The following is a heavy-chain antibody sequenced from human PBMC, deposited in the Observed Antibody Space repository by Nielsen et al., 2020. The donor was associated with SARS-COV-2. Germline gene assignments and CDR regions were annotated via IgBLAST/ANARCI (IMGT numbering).Heavy chain of an antibody. CDR2: ISGSGGST. CDR1: GFTFSSYA. CDR3: AKEGNNGSAYDQ. Sequence: GESLKISCAASGFTFSSYAMSWVRQAPGKGLEWVSAISGSGGSTYNADSVKGRFTISRDNSKNTLYLQMNSLRAEDTAVYYCAKEGNNGSAYDQWGQGTLVTVSS. J-gene: IGHJ5*02. V-gene: IGHV3-23*01. D-gene: IGHD1-26*01.